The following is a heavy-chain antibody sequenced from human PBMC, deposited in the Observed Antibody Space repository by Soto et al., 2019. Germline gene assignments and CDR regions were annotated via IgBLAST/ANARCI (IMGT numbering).Heavy chain of an antibody. CDR1: GDSISSGGYS. J-gene: IGHJ4*02. CDR3: ARAHYGPSGYYFDS. V-gene: IGHV4-30-2*01. CDR2: IYHTGST. Sequence: QVQLQESGSGLVKHSQTLSLTCTVSGDSISSGGYSWSWIRQPPRQGLEWIGYIYHTGSTSYSPSLKSRVTMSVDKSKNQFSLSLTSVTAADTAIYYCARAHYGPSGYYFDSWGQGALFTVSS. D-gene: IGHD3-22*01.